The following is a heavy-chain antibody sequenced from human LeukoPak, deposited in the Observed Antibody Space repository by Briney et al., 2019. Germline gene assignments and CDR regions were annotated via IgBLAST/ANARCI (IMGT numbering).Heavy chain of an antibody. CDR3: ARKPPATTVTTLGNY. CDR2: ISGSGGST. J-gene: IGHJ4*02. Sequence: PGGSLRLSCAASGFTFSSYGMSWVRQAPGKGLEWVSAISGSGGSTYYADSVKGRFTISRDNSKNTLYLQMNSLRAEDTAVYYCARKPPATTVTTLGNYWGQGTLVTVSS. V-gene: IGHV3-23*01. CDR1: GFTFSSYG. D-gene: IGHD4-17*01.